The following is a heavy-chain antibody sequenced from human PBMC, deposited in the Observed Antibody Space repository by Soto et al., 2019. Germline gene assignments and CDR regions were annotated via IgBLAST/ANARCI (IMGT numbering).Heavy chain of an antibody. CDR3: VRDGLDYYDTERLYFDN. V-gene: IGHV3-21*01. D-gene: IGHD3-22*01. CDR1: GFNFITYS. Sequence: EVQLVESGGGPVRPGGSLKLSCAASGFNFITYSLSWVRQAPGKGLEWVASISSSAVYIDYADSVKGRFTISRDNANNSLYLHMNSLRAEYTATYYCVRDGLDYYDTERLYFDNWGQGTLVTVSS. CDR2: ISSSAVYI. J-gene: IGHJ4*02.